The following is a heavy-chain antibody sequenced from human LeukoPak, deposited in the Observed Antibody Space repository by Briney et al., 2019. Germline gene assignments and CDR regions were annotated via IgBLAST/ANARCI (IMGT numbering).Heavy chain of an antibody. CDR2: IYYSGST. CDR1: GGSISSSSYY. V-gene: IGHV4-39*01. Sequence: SETLSLTCTVSGGSISSSSYYWGWIRQPPGKGLEWIGSIYYSGSTYYNPSLKSRVTISVDTSKNQFSLKLSSVTAADTAVYYCARHVSSSWYGNWFDPWGQGTLVTVSS. CDR3: ARHVSSSWYGNWFDP. J-gene: IGHJ5*02. D-gene: IGHD6-13*01.